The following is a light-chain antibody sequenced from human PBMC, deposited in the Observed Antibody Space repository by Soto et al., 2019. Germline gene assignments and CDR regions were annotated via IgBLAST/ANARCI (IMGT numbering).Light chain of an antibody. CDR2: GAS. V-gene: IGKV1-9*01. Sequence: DIQLTQSPSFLSASVVDRVTITCRASQGISSYLAWYQQKPGKAPNLLIYGASTLQSGIPSRFSGSGSGTDFTLTISSLQPEDFATYYCQQANSFPLTFGGGTKVDIK. CDR1: QGISSY. J-gene: IGKJ4*01. CDR3: QQANSFPLT.